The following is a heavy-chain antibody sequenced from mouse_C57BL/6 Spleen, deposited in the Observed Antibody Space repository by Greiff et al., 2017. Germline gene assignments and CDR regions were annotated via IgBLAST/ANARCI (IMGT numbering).Heavy chain of an antibody. CDR2: IYPGSGST. V-gene: IGHV1-55*01. D-gene: IGHD1-1*01. CDR3: ARFDYGSTWGY. Sequence: VQLQQSGAELVKPGASVKMSCKASGYTFTSYWITWVKQRPGQGLEWIGDIYPGSGSTNYNEKFKSKATLTVDTSSSTAYMQLSSLTSEDSAVYYCARFDYGSTWGYWGQGTTLTVSS. CDR1: GYTFTSYW. J-gene: IGHJ2*01.